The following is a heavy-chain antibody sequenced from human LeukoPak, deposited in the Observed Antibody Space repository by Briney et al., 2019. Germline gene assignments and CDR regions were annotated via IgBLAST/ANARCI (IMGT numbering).Heavy chain of an antibody. Sequence: ASVKVSCKASGYTFTSYGISWVRQAPGQGLEWMGWISAYNGNTNYAQELQGRVTMTTDTSTSTAYMELRSLRSDDTAVYYCARSKRGCSSTSCYTSDYWGQGTLVTVSS. CDR1: GYTFTSYG. V-gene: IGHV1-18*01. D-gene: IGHD2-2*02. CDR2: ISAYNGNT. CDR3: ARSKRGCSSTSCYTSDY. J-gene: IGHJ4*02.